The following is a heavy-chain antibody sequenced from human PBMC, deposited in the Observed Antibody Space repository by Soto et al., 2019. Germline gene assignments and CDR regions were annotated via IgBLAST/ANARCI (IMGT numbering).Heavy chain of an antibody. CDR1: GFTFSSYW. CDR3: ARDPYSYGYRLFDY. CDR2: IKQDGSEK. D-gene: IGHD5-18*01. J-gene: IGHJ4*02. Sequence: GGSLRLSCAASGFTFSSYWMSWVRQAPGKGLEWVANIKQDGSEKYYVDSVKGRFTISRDNAKNSLYLQMKSLRAEDTTVYYCARDPYSYGYRLFDYWGQGTLVTVSS. V-gene: IGHV3-7*04.